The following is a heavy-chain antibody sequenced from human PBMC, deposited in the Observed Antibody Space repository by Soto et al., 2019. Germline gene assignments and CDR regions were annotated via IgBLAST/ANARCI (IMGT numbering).Heavy chain of an antibody. CDR2: IIPMLDSA. CDR1: GGTFDNYA. J-gene: IGHJ6*02. CDR3: ARTYHYDSGDKTYFYYGMDV. Sequence: QVQLVQSGAEVKKPGSSVKVSCKASGGTFDNYAITWVRQAPGHGLEWMAGIIPMLDSANYAEKFLDRVTITADESTSTAYMEVSSLRSEETAVYYCARTYHYDSGDKTYFYYGMDVWGQGTTVTVSS. D-gene: IGHD3-22*01. V-gene: IGHV1-69*12.